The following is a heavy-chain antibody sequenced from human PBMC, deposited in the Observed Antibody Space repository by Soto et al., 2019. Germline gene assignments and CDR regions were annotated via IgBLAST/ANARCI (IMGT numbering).Heavy chain of an antibody. CDR2: ISSDGSNK. D-gene: IGHD4-17*01. V-gene: IGHV3-30-3*01. CDR1: GFTFSSYA. J-gene: IGHJ2*01. CDR3: AIVPGYGVFNWYVDL. Sequence: QVQLVESGGGVVQPGRSLRLSCAASGFTFSSYALLWVRQAPGKGLEWVAVISSDGSNKYHADSVKGRFTISRDNSKYTLYLQMNSLRPEDTAVYYCAIVPGYGVFNWYVDLWGRGTLVIVSS.